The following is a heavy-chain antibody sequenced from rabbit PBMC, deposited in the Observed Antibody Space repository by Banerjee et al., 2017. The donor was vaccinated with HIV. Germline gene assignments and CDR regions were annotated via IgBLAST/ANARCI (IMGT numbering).Heavy chain of an antibody. J-gene: IGHJ3*01. CDR2: IYAGEDTT. Sequence: QSLEESGGGLVTPGRTLTLSCTASGFDFSSYYMSWVRQAPGKGLEWIGAIYAGEDTTDYASWVNGRFTISSDNAQNTVDLQMNSLTAADTATYFCARLSGWGGDLWGQGTLVTVS. CDR1: GFDFSSYY. D-gene: IGHD4-1*01. V-gene: IGHV1S7*01. CDR3: ARLSGWGGDL.